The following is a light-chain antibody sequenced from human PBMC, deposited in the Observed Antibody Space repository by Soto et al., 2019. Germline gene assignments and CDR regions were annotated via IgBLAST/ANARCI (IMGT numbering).Light chain of an antibody. CDR3: QQRGNRPPWT. V-gene: IGKV3-11*01. CDR2: DAS. CDR1: QSVGKY. J-gene: IGKJ1*01. Sequence: EIVMTQSPATLSLSPGERATLSCRASQSVGKYLVWYQQKPGQAPRLLIYDASNRATGIPARFSGSGYGTDFTLTISSLEPEDVAVYYCQQRGNRPPWTFGQGTKVEIK.